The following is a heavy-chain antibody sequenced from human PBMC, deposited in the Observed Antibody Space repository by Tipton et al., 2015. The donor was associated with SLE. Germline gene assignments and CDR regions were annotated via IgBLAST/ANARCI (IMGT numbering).Heavy chain of an antibody. CDR3: ARVASYDGSGYYLDWFDP. V-gene: IGHV4-30-2*05. J-gene: IGHJ5*02. CDR2: INHSGST. D-gene: IGHD3-22*01. Sequence: TLSLTCAVSGGSINSGGYSWSWIRQPPGKGLEWIGEINHSGSTYYNPSLKSRVTMSVDTSKNQFSLKLSSVTAADTAVYYCARVASYDGSGYYLDWFDPWGQGTLVTVSS. CDR1: GGSINSGGYS.